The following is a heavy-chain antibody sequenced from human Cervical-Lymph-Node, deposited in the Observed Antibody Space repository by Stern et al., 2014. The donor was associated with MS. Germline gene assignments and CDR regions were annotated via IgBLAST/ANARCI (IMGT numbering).Heavy chain of an antibody. V-gene: IGHV3-30*04. CDR2: ISYDGRDK. CDR3: AKGGSGSYLD. D-gene: IGHD1-26*01. Sequence: DQLVESGGGVVQPGRSLRLSCAASGFVFRRYALHWVRPAPGQGLEWVALISYDGRDKYYTDSVKGRFTVSRDNSNNTVDLEMNSLRLEDTTVYYCAKGGSGSYLDWGQGSLVTVSS. CDR1: GFVFRRYA. J-gene: IGHJ4*02.